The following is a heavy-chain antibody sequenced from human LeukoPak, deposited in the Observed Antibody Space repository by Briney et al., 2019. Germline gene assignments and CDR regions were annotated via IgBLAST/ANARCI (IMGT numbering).Heavy chain of an antibody. CDR1: GFTFGKYW. J-gene: IGHJ6*02. V-gene: IGHV3-7*03. CDR3: ARNNDMDV. D-gene: IGHD1/OR15-1a*01. CDR2: INKDGSEK. Sequence: PGGSLRLSCVASGFTFGKYWMSWVRQAPGKGLEWVANINKDGSEKYYVDSVKGRFTISRDTAKNSLYLQMNNLRAEDTALYYCARNNDMDVWGQGTTVIVSS.